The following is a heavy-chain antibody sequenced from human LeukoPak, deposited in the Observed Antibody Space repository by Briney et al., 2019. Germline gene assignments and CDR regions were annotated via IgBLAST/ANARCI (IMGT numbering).Heavy chain of an antibody. CDR3: ARSPRPYSSSWYYYFDC. J-gene: IGHJ4*02. Sequence: PSQTLSLTCAISGNSVSSNSAAWNWIRQSPSRGLEWLGRTYYRSKWYNDYAVSVKSRITINPDTSKNQFSLQLNSVTPEDTAVYYCARSPRPYSSSWYYYFDCWGQGTLVTVSS. D-gene: IGHD6-13*01. CDR2: TYYRSKWYN. CDR1: GNSVSSNSAA. V-gene: IGHV6-1*01.